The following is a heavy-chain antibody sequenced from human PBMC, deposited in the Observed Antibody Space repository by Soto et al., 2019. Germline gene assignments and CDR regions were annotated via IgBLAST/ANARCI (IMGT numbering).Heavy chain of an antibody. J-gene: IGHJ6*02. CDR2: MNPNSGNT. Sequence: QVQLVQSGAEVKKPGASVKVSCKASGYTFTSYDINWVRQATGQGLEWMGWMNPNSGNTVYAQKFQGRVTMTRNTSISTAYMELSSLRSEDTAVYYCARWPDVYYYYGMEVWGQGTTVTVSS. V-gene: IGHV1-8*01. CDR1: GYTFTSYD. CDR3: ARWPDVYYYYGMEV.